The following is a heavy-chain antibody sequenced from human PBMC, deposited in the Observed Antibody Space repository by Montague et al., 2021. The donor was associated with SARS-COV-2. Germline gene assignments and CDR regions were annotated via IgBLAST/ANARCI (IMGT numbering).Heavy chain of an antibody. D-gene: IGHD3-3*01. CDR1: GGSISSSSYY. Sequence: SETLSLTCTVSGGSISSSSYYWGWIRQPPGKGLEWIGNKYYSGSTYYNPSLKSRVTISVDTPKNQFSLRLSSVTAADTAVYYCARGDFGVVIIPYYYFCMDVWGKGTTVTVSS. CDR2: KYYSGST. V-gene: IGHV4-39*01. J-gene: IGHJ6*03. CDR3: ARGDFGVVIIPYYYFCMDV.